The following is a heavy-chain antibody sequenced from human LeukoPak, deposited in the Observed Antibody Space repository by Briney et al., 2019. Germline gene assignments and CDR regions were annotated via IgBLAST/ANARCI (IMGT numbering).Heavy chain of an antibody. CDR3: ARDTGRITMVRAYYMDV. V-gene: IGHV7-4-1*02. Sequence: ASVKVSCKASGYTFTSYAMNWVRQAPGQGLEWMGWINTNTGNPTYAQGFTGRFVFSLDTSVSTAYLQISSLKAEDTAVYYCARDTGRITMVRAYYMDVXGKGTTVTVSS. CDR2: INTNTGNP. CDR1: GYTFTSYA. D-gene: IGHD3-10*01. J-gene: IGHJ6*03.